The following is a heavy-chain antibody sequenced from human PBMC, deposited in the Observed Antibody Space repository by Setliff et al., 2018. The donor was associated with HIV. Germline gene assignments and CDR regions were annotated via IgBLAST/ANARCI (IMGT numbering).Heavy chain of an antibody. CDR2: FIPTYDTT. CDR1: GDTFSKHA. D-gene: IGHD1-26*01. V-gene: IGHV1-69*13. CDR3: AKNKLGGAFDM. Sequence: ASMKVSCKASGDTFSKHAVSWVRQAPGQGLEWMGSFIPTYDTTSYAREFQGRLTITADESSSTVYMDLSRLTSDDTAIFFCAKNKLGGAFDMWGQGTMVTVSS. J-gene: IGHJ3*02.